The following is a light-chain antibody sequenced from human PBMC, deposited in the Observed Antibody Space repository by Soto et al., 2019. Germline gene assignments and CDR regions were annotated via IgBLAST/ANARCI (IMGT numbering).Light chain of an antibody. CDR3: QQYINWPTIT. Sequence: EIVVTHSPTTLSVSPGGRGTRSCRASQSVSSKLALYQQKPGQAPRLLIYGASTRATGIPARFSGSGSGTEFTLTISSLKSEDFAVYYCQQYINWPTITFGQGTRLEIK. CDR1: QSVSSK. V-gene: IGKV3-15*01. J-gene: IGKJ5*01. CDR2: GAS.